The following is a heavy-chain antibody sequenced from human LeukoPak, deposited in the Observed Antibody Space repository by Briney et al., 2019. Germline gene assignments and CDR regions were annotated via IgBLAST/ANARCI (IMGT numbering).Heavy chain of an antibody. V-gene: IGHV3-23*01. CDR2: IGGTGGSM. J-gene: IGHJ4*02. Sequence: GGSLRLSCAASGFTFRSYGMSWVRQAPGKGLEWVSTIGGTGGSMYYADSVKGRFTNSRDNSKNTLYLQMNSLRAEDTAVYYCASWHYVDDWGQGTLVTVSS. CDR3: ASWHYVDD. D-gene: IGHD6-13*01. CDR1: GFTFRSYG.